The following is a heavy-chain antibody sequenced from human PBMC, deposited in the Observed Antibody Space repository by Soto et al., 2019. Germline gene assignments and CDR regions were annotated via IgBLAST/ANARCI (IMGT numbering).Heavy chain of an antibody. CDR3: ARTLSGVVGDPRINWFDS. Sequence: ASVKVSCKASGYTFTSYDINWVRQATGQGLEWMGWMNPNSGNTGYAQKFQGRVTMNRNTSISTAYMELSSLRSEDMGVYYCARTLSGVVGDPRINWFDSWGQGTRVTVSS. CDR1: GYTFTSYD. D-gene: IGHD2-15*01. CDR2: MNPNSGNT. J-gene: IGHJ5*01. V-gene: IGHV1-8*01.